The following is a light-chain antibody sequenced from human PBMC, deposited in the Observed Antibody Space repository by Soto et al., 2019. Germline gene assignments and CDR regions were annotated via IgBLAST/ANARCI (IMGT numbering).Light chain of an antibody. CDR2: TAS. J-gene: IGKJ4*01. V-gene: IGKV1-9*01. CDR1: QGISSY. CDR3: QQLKSYPLT. Sequence: IQLTQSPSFLSASVGDRVTITCRASQGISSYLAWYQQKPGRAPKLLIYTASTLQSGVPSRFSGSGSGTDFTLTISSLQPEDFATYYCQQLKSYPLTFGGGTKVDIK.